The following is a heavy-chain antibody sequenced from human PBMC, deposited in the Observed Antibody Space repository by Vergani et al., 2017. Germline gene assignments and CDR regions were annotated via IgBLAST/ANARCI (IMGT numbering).Heavy chain of an antibody. CDR3: AKDYYDSSGYYSDYYYYGMDV. Sequence: QVQLVESGGGVVQPGRSLRLSCAASGFTFSSYGMHWVRQAPGKGLEWVAVISYDGSNKYYADSVKGRFTISRDNSKNTLYLQMNSLRAEDTAVYYCAKDYYDSSGYYSDYYYYGMDVWGQGTTVTVSS. CDR1: GFTFSSYG. V-gene: IGHV3-30*18. J-gene: IGHJ6*02. CDR2: ISYDGSNK. D-gene: IGHD3-22*01.